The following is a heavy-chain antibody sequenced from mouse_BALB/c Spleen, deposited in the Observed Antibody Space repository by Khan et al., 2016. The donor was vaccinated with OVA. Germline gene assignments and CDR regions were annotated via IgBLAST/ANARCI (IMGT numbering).Heavy chain of an antibody. CDR2: IYPGNTDT. J-gene: IGHJ3*01. D-gene: IGHD4-1*01. CDR3: TRRNWDGAWFAY. Sequence: EVQLQQSGTVLARPGASVKMSCKASGYTFTSYWMHWVKQRPGQGLEWIGDIYPGNTDTNYNQKFKGKAKLTAVTSTSTAYMELSRLTNEDSAVYYCTRRNWDGAWFAYWGQGTLVTVSA. CDR1: GYTFTSYW. V-gene: IGHV1-5*01.